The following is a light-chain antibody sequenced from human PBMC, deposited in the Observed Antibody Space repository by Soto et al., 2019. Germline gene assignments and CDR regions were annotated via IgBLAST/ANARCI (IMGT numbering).Light chain of an antibody. J-gene: IGKJ4*01. Sequence: EIVLTQSPATLSSFPGDRVTLSCRASQSVSSNLAWFQQKPGQAPRLLIYGASTRDTGIPARFSGSGSGTEFILTISSLQSEDFAVYYCQQYSKWPLTFGGGTKVDI. CDR3: QQYSKWPLT. CDR1: QSVSSN. V-gene: IGKV3-15*01. CDR2: GAS.